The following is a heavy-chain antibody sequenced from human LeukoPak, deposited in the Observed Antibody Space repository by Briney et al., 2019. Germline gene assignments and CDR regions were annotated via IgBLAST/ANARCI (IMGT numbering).Heavy chain of an antibody. D-gene: IGHD3-3*01. Sequence: GASVKVSCKASGYTFTSYGISWVRQAPGQGLEWMGWISAYNGNTNYAQKLQGRVTMTTDTSTSTAYMELRSLRSDDTAVYYCARSPYDFWIGYYGYYFDYWGQGTLVNVS. CDR3: ARSPYDFWIGYYGYYFDY. CDR2: ISAYNGNT. V-gene: IGHV1-18*01. CDR1: GYTFTSYG. J-gene: IGHJ4*02.